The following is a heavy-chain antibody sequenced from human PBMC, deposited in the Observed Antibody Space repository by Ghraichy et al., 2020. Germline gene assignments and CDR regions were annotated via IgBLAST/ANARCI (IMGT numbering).Heavy chain of an antibody. CDR1: GGSISSYY. J-gene: IGHJ6*02. CDR3: ARGLWTSSSWLYYYYGMDV. Sequence: SETLSLTCTVSGGSISSYYWSWIRQPPGKGLEWIGYIYYSGSTNYNPSLKSRVTISVDTSKNQFSLKLSSVTAADTAVYYCARGLWTSSSWLYYYYGMDVWGQGTTVTVSS. D-gene: IGHD6-13*01. CDR2: IYYSGST. V-gene: IGHV4-59*01.